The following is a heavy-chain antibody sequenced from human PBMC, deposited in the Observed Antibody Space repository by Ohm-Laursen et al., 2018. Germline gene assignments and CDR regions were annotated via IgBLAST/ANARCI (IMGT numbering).Heavy chain of an antibody. J-gene: IGHJ6*02. CDR2: ISRNSGSI. CDR3: AKDSSGGYYGMHV. D-gene: IGHD3-10*01. CDR1: GFTFDDYA. Sequence: SLRLSCAASGFTFDDYAMHWVRQAPGKGLEWVSGISRNSGSIGYADSVKGRFTISRDNAKNSLYLQVNSLRAEDTALYYCAKDSSGGYYGMHVWGQGTTVTVSS. V-gene: IGHV3-9*01.